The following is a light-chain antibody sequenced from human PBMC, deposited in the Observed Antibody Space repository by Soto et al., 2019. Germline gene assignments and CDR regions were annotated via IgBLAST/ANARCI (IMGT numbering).Light chain of an antibody. Sequence: EVVLTQSPASLSSFPGDRVTLSCRPSQYINTRLAWYQHRPGQAPILLIYQTSLRAAGIPARFSASGSVTDFTLTISDVQPEDFALYYCHQRQSWPRTFGQGTKVDIK. CDR2: QTS. V-gene: IGKV3-11*01. CDR3: HQRQSWPRT. CDR1: QYINTR. J-gene: IGKJ1*01.